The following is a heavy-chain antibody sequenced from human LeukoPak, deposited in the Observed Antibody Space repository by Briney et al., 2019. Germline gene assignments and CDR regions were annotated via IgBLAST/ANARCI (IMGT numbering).Heavy chain of an antibody. J-gene: IGHJ4*02. CDR2: INHSGST. D-gene: IGHD3-3*01. CDR1: GGSFSGYY. Sequence: SETLSLTCAVYGGSFSGYYWSWIRQPPGKGPEWIGEINHSGSTNYNPSLKSRVTISVDTSKNQFSLKLSSVTAADTAVYYCARGQLTYYDFWSGYPTFDYWGQGTLVTVSS. V-gene: IGHV4-34*01. CDR3: ARGQLTYYDFWSGYPTFDY.